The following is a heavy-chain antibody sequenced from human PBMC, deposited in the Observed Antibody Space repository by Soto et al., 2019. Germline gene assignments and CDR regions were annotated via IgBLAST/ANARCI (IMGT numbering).Heavy chain of an antibody. J-gene: IGHJ5*02. V-gene: IGHV3-15*07. CDR2: IKSKTDGGTT. D-gene: IGHD6-19*01. Sequence: PGGSLRLSCAASGFTFSNAWMNWVRQAPGKGLEWVGRIKSKTDGGTTDYAAPVKGRFTISRDDSKNTLYLQMNSLKTEDTAVYYCTTDATISSSGWPYNWFDPWGQGTLVTVSS. CDR1: GFTFSNAW. CDR3: TTDATISSSGWPYNWFDP.